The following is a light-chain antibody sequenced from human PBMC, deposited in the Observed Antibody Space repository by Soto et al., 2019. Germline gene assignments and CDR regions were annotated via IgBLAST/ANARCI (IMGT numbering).Light chain of an antibody. V-gene: IGKV3-20*01. J-gene: IGKJ1*01. Sequence: EIVLTQSPVTLSLSPGERGTLSCRASQSVGTSLAWYQQKPGQAPRLXIYGASNRATGIPDRFSGSGAGTDFTRTISKLEPEDFEVYHCQQYGGSPRTFGQGTKVDIK. CDR2: GAS. CDR3: QQYGGSPRT. CDR1: QSVGTS.